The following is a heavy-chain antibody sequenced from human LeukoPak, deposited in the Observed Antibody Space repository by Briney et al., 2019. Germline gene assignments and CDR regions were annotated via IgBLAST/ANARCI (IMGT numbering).Heavy chain of an antibody. CDR3: ASTLYGSGVIMDV. V-gene: IGHV1-69*05. D-gene: IGHD3-10*01. J-gene: IGHJ6*03. CDR2: IIPIFGTA. Sequence: SVKVSCKASGGTFSSYAISWVRQAPGQGLEWMGGIIPIFGTANYAQKFQGRVTITTDESTSTAYMELSSLRSEDTAVYYCASTLYGSGVIMDVWGKGTTVTVSS. CDR1: GGTFSSYA.